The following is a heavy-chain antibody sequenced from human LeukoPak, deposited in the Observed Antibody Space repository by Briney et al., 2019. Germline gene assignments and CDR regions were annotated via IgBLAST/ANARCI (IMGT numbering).Heavy chain of an antibody. V-gene: IGHV4-39*01. J-gene: IGHJ4*02. CDR1: GGSISSSSYY. CDR3: ARSPSPFITIFGVVTKLYYFDY. D-gene: IGHD3-3*01. CDR2: IYYSGST. Sequence: SSETLSLTCTVSGGSISSSSYYWGWIRQPPGKGLEWMGSIYYSGSTYYNPSLKSRVTISVDTSKNQFSLKLSSVTAADTAVYYCARSPSPFITIFGVVTKLYYFDYWGQGTLVTVSS.